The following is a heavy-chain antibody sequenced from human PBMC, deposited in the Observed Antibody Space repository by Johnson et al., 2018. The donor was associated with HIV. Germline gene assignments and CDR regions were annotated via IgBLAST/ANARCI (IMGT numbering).Heavy chain of an antibody. D-gene: IGHD3-22*01. J-gene: IGHJ3*02. CDR1: GFTFSDYY. CDR2: IRNDGSNK. Sequence: QVQLVESGGGLVKPGGSLRLSCAASGFTFSDYYMSWIRQAPGKGLEWVAFIRNDGSNKNYGDSVKGRFTISRDNSNNTLYLQMNSLRAEDTAVYYCAKVRRAYYEDAFDIWGQGTMVTVSS. CDR3: AKVRRAYYEDAFDI. V-gene: IGHV3-30*02.